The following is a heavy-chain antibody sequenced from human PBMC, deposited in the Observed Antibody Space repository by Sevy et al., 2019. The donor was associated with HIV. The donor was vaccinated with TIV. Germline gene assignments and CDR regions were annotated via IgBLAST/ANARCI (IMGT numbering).Heavy chain of an antibody. CDR3: ARGGTRDITTSFFDS. D-gene: IGHD5-12*01. V-gene: IGHV4-59*01. Sequence: SETLSLTCTVSGDSISNYCWSWIRQPPGKGQEWIGYIYYSGGTNYNPSLKSRVTISVDTSKNQFSLKLSSVTAADTAVYYCARGGTRDITTSFFDSWGQGTLVTVSS. CDR1: GDSISNYC. J-gene: IGHJ4*02. CDR2: IYYSGGT.